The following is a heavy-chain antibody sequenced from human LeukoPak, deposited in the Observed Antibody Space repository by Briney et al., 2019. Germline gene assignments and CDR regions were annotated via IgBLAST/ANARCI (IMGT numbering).Heavy chain of an antibody. V-gene: IGHV4-34*01. Sequence: SETLSLTCAVYGGTFSGYYWSWIRQPPGKGLEWIGEINHSGSTNYNPSLKSRVTISVDTSKNQFSLKLSSVTAADTAVYYCARGRRDNWFDPWGQGTLVTVSS. J-gene: IGHJ5*02. CDR3: ARGRRDNWFDP. CDR2: INHSGST. CDR1: GGTFSGYY.